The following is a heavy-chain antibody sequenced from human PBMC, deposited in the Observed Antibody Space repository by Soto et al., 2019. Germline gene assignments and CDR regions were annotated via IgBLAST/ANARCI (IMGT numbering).Heavy chain of an antibody. D-gene: IGHD5-18*01. CDR3: ARWPAWDSYAIDY. V-gene: IGHV4-34*01. CDR2: INHSGST. J-gene: IGHJ4*02. CDR1: GGSFSGYY. Sequence: SETLSLTCAVYGGSFSGYYWSWIRQPPGKGLEWIGEINHSGSTNYNPSLKSRVTISVDRSKNQFSLKLSSVTAADTAVYSCARWPAWDSYAIDYWGQGTLVTVSS.